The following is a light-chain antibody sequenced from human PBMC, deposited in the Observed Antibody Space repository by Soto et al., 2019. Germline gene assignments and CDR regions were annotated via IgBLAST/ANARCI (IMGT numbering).Light chain of an antibody. CDR3: QQYGSSPRT. Sequence: EIVLTQSPGTLSLSPGERATLSCRASQSVSSSYLAWYQQKPGQAPRLLIYSASSTATGIPDRFSGSGSGTDFTLTISRLEPEVFAVYYCQQYGSSPRTFGQGTKVEIK. V-gene: IGKV3-20*01. J-gene: IGKJ1*01. CDR2: SAS. CDR1: QSVSSSY.